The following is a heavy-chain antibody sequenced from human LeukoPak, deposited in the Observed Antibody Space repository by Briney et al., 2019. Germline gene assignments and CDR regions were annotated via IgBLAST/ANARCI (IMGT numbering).Heavy chain of an antibody. CDR3: AKDLDYHYYGMDV. CDR1: GFTFDDYA. Sequence: GGSLRLSCAASGFTFDDYAMHWVRQAPGKGLEWVSGISWNSGSIGYADSVKGRFTISRDNAKNSLYLQMNSLRAEDTALYYCAKDLDYHYYGMDVWGQGTTVTVSS. CDR2: ISWNSGSI. J-gene: IGHJ6*02. V-gene: IGHV3-9*01.